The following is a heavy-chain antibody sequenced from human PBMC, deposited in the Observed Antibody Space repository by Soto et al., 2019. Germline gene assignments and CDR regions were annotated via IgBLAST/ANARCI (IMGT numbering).Heavy chain of an antibody. CDR2: TYYSGST. V-gene: IGHV4-39*01. Sequence: PSETLSLTCTVSGGSISSSSYYWGWIRQPPGKVLEWIGSTYYSGSTYYNPSLKSRVTISVDTSKNQSSLKLSSVTAADTAVYYCAPPDYGNYSMVGALDIWCQRTMVT. CDR1: GGSISSSSYY. D-gene: IGHD4-17*01. CDR3: APPDYGNYSMVGALDI. J-gene: IGHJ3*02.